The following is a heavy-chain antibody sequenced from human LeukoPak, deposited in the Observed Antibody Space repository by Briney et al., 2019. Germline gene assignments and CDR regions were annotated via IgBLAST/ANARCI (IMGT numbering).Heavy chain of an antibody. J-gene: IGHJ4*02. Sequence: PSETLSLTCAVYGGSFSGYYWSWIRQPPGKGLEWIGEINHSGSTNYNPSLKSRVTISVDMSKNQFSLKLSSVTAADTAVYYCARSRFGELLRFWGQGTLVTVSS. V-gene: IGHV4-34*01. CDR3: ARSRFGELLRF. CDR1: GGSFSGYY. CDR2: INHSGST. D-gene: IGHD3-10*01.